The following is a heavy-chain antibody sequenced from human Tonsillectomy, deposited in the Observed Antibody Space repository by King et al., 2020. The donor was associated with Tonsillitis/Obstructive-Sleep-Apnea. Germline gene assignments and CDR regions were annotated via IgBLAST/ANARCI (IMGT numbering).Heavy chain of an antibody. J-gene: IGHJ4*02. Sequence: LQLQESGPGLVKPSGTLSLTCAVSGGSISSSNWWSWVRRPPGKGLEWIGEIYHSGSTNYNPALKSRFTISVDKSKNQFSLKLSSVTAAAPAVYYCARRFPRGYCSSTSCYGDFDYWGQGTLVTVSS. D-gene: IGHD2-2*01. CDR3: ARRFPRGYCSSTSCYGDFDY. V-gene: IGHV4-4*02. CDR1: GGSISSSNW. CDR2: IYHSGST.